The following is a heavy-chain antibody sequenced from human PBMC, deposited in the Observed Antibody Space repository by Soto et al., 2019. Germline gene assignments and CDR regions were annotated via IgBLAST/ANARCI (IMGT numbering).Heavy chain of an antibody. CDR3: ASMIGDPVLSFDS. V-gene: IGHV4-59*01. CDR2: IFYSGST. D-gene: IGHD3-10*02. CDR1: GGSISSYY. J-gene: IGHJ5*01. Sequence: QVQLQESGPGLVKPSETLSLTCTVSGGSISSYYWSWIRQPPGKGLEWIGFIFYSGSTSYNPSHTSRVTISIHTSEYHFSLKLNYVTAADTAVYYCASMIGDPVLSFDSWGQGTLVAVSS.